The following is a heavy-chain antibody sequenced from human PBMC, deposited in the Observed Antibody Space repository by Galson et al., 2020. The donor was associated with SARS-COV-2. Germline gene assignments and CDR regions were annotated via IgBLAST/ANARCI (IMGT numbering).Heavy chain of an antibody. CDR2: INTDGDNT. D-gene: IGHD4-4*01. V-gene: IGHV3-74*01. CDR3: ARASKRVTPDY. CDR1: GFTFSSYW. J-gene: IGHJ4*02. Sequence: GGSLRLSCAASGFTFSSYWMHWVRQTPGKGLGWVARINTDGDNTTYADSVKGRFTISRDNAKDTLYLQMNSLRAEDTAVYYCARASKRVTPDYWGPGAVVTVSS.